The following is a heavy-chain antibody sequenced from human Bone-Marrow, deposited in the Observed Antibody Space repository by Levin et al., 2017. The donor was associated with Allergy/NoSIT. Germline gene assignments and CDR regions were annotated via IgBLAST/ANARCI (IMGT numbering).Heavy chain of an antibody. CDR2: ISWSSGTI. V-gene: IGHV3-9*01. CDR3: AKDRRSYYYYGVDV. Sequence: GGSLRLSCAASGFTFDDYAIHWVRQAPGKGLEWVSGISWSSGTIGYADSVKGRFTISRDNAKNSLYLQMNSLRAEDTAVYYCAKDRRSYYYYGVDVWGQGTTVTVSS. J-gene: IGHJ6*02. D-gene: IGHD6-6*01. CDR1: GFTFDDYA.